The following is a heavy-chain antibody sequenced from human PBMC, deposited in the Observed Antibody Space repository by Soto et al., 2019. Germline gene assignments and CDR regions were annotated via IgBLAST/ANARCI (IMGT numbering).Heavy chain of an antibody. D-gene: IGHD5-18*01. CDR2: IYDSGST. J-gene: IGHJ5*02. Sequence: QVQLQESGPGLVKPSETLSLTCTVSGGSINNYYWSWIRQPPGKGLEWIGYIYDSGSTNYNPSLKSRVTLSVDTPKNQFSLNLSSVTAADTAVYYCAREHGFSYGLNYFDPWGQGTLVTVSS. CDR3: AREHGFSYGLNYFDP. V-gene: IGHV4-59*01. CDR1: GGSINNYY.